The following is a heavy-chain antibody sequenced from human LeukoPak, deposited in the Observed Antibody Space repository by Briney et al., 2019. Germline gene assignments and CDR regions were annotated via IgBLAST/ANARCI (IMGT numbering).Heavy chain of an antibody. CDR3: ARARAPPYSSGGRDY. CDR1: GFTFSSYS. Sequence: YPGGSLRLSCAASGFTFSSYSMNWVRQAPGKGLEWVSSISSSSSYIYYADSVKGRFTISRDNAKNSLYLQMNSLRAEDTAVYYCARARAPPYSSGGRDYWGQGTLVTVSS. V-gene: IGHV3-21*01. D-gene: IGHD6-19*01. CDR2: ISSSSSYI. J-gene: IGHJ4*02.